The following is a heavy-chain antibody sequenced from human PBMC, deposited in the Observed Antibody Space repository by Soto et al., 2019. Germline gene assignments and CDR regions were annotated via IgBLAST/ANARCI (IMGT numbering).Heavy chain of an antibody. CDR2: IDPSDSYT. V-gene: IGHV5-10-1*01. CDR1: GYIFTSYW. CDR3: ARLCLRSGGSCYSYS. J-gene: IGHJ4*02. D-gene: IGHD2-15*01. Sequence: GESLKIACKGSGYIFTSYWIGWGPQGRGKGLEWMGRIDPSDSYTNYSPSFQGHVTISADKSISTAYLQWSSLKASDTAMYYCARLCLRSGGSCYSYSWGQGTLVTVSS.